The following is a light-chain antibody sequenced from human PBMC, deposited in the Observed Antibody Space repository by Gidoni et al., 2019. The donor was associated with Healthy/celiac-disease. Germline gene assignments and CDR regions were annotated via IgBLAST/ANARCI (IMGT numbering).Light chain of an antibody. CDR1: RSDVGSYNL. Sequence: QSALTQPASVSGSPGPSITISCTGTRSDVGSYNLVSWYQQHAGKAPKLMIYEVSKRPSGVSNRFSGSKSGNTASLTISGLQAEDEADYYCCSYAGSSTWVFGGGTKLTVL. J-gene: IGLJ3*02. CDR2: EVS. V-gene: IGLV2-23*02. CDR3: CSYAGSSTWV.